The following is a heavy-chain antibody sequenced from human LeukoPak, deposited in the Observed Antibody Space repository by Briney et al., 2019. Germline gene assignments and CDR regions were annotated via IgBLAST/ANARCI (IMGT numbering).Heavy chain of an antibody. J-gene: IGHJ4*02. Sequence: GGSLRLSCAASGFSFSTYEFHWVRHAPGKGLEWVSYISASGQTIYYADSVKGRFTISRDNGKSSLYLQMRSLRAEDTAVYYCASGPGLDYWGQGTLVTVSS. V-gene: IGHV3-48*03. CDR1: GFSFSTYE. CDR3: ASGPGLDY. CDR2: ISASGQTI.